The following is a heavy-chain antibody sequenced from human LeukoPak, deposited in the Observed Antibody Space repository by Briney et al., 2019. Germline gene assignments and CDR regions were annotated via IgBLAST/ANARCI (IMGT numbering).Heavy chain of an antibody. D-gene: IGHD4-11*01. CDR2: IYHSGST. J-gene: IGHJ5*02. CDR3: ARGTVTTWGGFDP. CDR1: GGSISSGGYS. V-gene: IGHV4-30-2*01. Sequence: PSQTLSLTCAVSGGSISSGGYSWSWNRQPPGKGLEWIGYIYHSGSTYYNPSLKSRVTISVDRSKNQFSLKLSSVTAADTAVYYCARGTVTTWGGFDPWGQGTLVTVSS.